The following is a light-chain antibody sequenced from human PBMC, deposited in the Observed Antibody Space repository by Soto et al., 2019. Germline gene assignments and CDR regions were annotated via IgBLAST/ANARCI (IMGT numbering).Light chain of an antibody. V-gene: IGLV2-8*01. J-gene: IGLJ2*01. CDR1: SSDVGEENY. Sequence: QSVLTQPPSGSGSPGQSVTITCSGTSSDVGEENYVSWYQQHPGKVPKLILYEVSKRPSGVPDRFSGSRSGNTASLTVSGLQAEEEADYYCSSFAGSPVVFGGGTKLTVL. CDR3: SSFAGSPVV. CDR2: EVS.